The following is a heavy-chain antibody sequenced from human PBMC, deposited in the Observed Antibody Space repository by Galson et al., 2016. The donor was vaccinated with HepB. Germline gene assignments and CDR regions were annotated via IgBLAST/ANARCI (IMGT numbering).Heavy chain of an antibody. CDR1: GFSVSTTY. V-gene: IGHV3-66*01. Sequence: SLRLSCAASGFSVSTTYMAWVRQSPGKGLESVSAIFRGGTTFYADSLMGRFTISRDSSSNTLYLQMRSLRAEDTAVYYCARDSGYNEHGGFDNWGQGTMVTVSS. CDR3: ARDSGYNEHGGFDN. CDR2: IFRGGTT. J-gene: IGHJ3*02. D-gene: IGHD5-12*01.